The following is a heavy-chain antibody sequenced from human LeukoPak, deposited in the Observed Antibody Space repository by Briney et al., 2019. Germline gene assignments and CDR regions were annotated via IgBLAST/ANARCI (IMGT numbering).Heavy chain of an antibody. CDR1: GYTFSSYG. CDR3: ARDRGRGSGSYYELDY. Sequence: WASVKVSCKASGYTFSSYGISWARQAPGQGLEWMGWINANKGSTNLAQRFQGRVTMTTDTSTNTAYMELTSLRSDDTAVYYCARDRGRGSGSYYELDYWGQGTLVTVSS. CDR2: INANKGST. V-gene: IGHV1-18*01. D-gene: IGHD1-26*01. J-gene: IGHJ4*02.